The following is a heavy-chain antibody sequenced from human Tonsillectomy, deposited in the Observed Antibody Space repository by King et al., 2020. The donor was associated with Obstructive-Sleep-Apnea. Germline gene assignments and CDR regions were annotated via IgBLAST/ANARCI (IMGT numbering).Heavy chain of an antibody. J-gene: IGHJ5*02. V-gene: IGHV4-39*07. CDR1: GVSISSSRYY. D-gene: IGHD3/OR15-3a*01. Sequence: QLQESGPGLVKPSETLSLTCTVSGVSISSSRYYWGWIRQPPGKGLEWIGSIYFSGSAYYNPSLKSRVTISVDTSKNQFSLKLSSVTAADTAVYYCAALDEWFDPWGQGTLVTVSS. CDR2: IYFSGSA. CDR3: AALDEWFDP.